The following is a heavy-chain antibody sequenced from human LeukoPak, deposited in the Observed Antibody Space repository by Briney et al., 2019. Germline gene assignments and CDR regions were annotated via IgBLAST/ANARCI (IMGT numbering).Heavy chain of an antibody. CDR2: IYTSGST. D-gene: IGHD2-15*01. J-gene: IGHJ6*02. V-gene: IGHV4-4*07. CDR1: GGSISSYY. CDR3: ARGRIRRCSGGSCYSAYYYYGMDV. Sequence: SETLSLTCTVSGGSISSYYWSWIRQPAGKGLEWIGRIYTSGSTNYNPSLKSRVTMSVDTSKNQFSLKLSSVTAADTAVYYCARGRIRRCSGGSCYSAYYYYGMDVWGQGTTVTVSS.